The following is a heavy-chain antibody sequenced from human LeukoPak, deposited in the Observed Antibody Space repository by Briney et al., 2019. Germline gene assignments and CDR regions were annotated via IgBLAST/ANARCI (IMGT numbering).Heavy chain of an antibody. CDR1: GGTFSSYA. J-gene: IGHJ4*02. Sequence: GSSVKVSCKASGGTFSSYAISWVRQAPGQGLEWMGRIIPIFGTANYAQKFQGGVTITTDESTSTAYMELSSLRSEGTAVYYCARDGPAYDSSGYYDYWGQGTLVTVSS. V-gene: IGHV1-69*05. CDR2: IIPIFGTA. CDR3: ARDGPAYDSSGYYDY. D-gene: IGHD3-22*01.